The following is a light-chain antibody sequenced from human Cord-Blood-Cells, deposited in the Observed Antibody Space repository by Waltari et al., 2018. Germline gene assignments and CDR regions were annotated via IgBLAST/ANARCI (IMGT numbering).Light chain of an antibody. J-gene: IGKJ4*01. CDR3: QQYDNLT. V-gene: IGKV1-33*01. CDR2: DAS. Sequence: DIQMTQSPSSLSASVGDRVTVTCQASQDISNYLNWYQQKPGKAPKLLIYDASNLETGVPSSFSGSGSGTDFTFTISSLQPEDIATYYCQQYDNLTFGGGTNVEIK. CDR1: QDISNY.